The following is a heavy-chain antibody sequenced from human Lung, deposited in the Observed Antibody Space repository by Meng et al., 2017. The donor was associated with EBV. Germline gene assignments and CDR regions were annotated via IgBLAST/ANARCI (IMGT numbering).Heavy chain of an antibody. Sequence: QVHLVESGGXXVXPGXSLGLSCAASGFIFSDYYMSWFRQASGKGLEWVSCMTGGGAAVYYADSVKGRFTMSRDNAKNSVSLQMDSLRAEDTAVYYCARDPNRGDDFWGQGTLVTVSS. J-gene: IGHJ4*02. CDR1: GFIFSDYY. CDR3: ARDPNRGDDF. D-gene: IGHD3-10*01. V-gene: IGHV3-11*01. CDR2: MTGGGAAV.